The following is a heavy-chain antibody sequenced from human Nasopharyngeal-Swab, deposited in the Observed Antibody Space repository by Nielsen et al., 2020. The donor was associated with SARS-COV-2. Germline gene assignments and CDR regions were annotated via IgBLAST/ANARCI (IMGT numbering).Heavy chain of an antibody. CDR1: GYTFTSYY. CDR3: ARPTSPYYFDY. Sequence: ASVKVSCKASGYTFTSYYMHWVRQAPGQGLEWVGTINPSGGSTSYAQKFQGRVTMTRDTSTSTVYMELSSLRSEDTAVYYCARPTSPYYFDYWGQGTLVTVSS. V-gene: IGHV1-46*01. J-gene: IGHJ4*02. CDR2: INPSGGST.